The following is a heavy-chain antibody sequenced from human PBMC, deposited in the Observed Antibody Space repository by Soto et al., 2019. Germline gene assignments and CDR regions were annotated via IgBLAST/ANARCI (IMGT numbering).Heavy chain of an antibody. Sequence: QVQLQESGPGLVKPSQTLSLTCTVSGGSISSGGYYWSWIRQHPGKGLEWIGYIYYSGSTYYNPSLKSRVTISVDTSKNQFSLKLSSVTAVDTAVYYCAREEGGGYDHRWFDPWGQGTLVTVSS. J-gene: IGHJ5*02. CDR2: IYYSGST. CDR3: AREEGGGYDHRWFDP. D-gene: IGHD5-12*01. CDR1: GGSISSGGYY. V-gene: IGHV4-31*03.